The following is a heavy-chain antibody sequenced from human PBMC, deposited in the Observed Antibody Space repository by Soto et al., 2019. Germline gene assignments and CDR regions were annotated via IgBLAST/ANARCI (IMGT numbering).Heavy chain of an antibody. J-gene: IGHJ4*02. D-gene: IGHD3-22*01. Sequence: GESLRISCKGSGYSFAGYWITWVRQKPGKGLEWMGRIDPSDSRTYYSPSFRGHVTISVTKSITTVFLQWSSLRASDTAMYYCARQIYDSDTGPNFQYYFDSWGQGTPVTVSS. CDR2: IDPSDSRT. CDR1: GYSFAGYW. CDR3: ARQIYDSDTGPNFQYYFDS. V-gene: IGHV5-10-1*01.